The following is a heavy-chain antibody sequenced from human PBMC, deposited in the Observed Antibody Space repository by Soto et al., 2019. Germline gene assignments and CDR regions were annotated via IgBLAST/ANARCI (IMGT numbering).Heavy chain of an antibody. CDR3: AGDSGYSNYAFDF. CDR1: GGSVSSST. CDR2: IIPILGRA. V-gene: IGHV1-69*08. Sequence: QVQLVQSGAEVKKPGSSVKVSCEASGGSVSSSTLSWVQQAPGQGLEWMGRIIPILGRANYAQKFQDRVTITADKSTSTAYMELSSLRSEDTAVYFCAGDSGYSNYAFDFWGQGTLITVSS. J-gene: IGHJ4*02. D-gene: IGHD4-4*01.